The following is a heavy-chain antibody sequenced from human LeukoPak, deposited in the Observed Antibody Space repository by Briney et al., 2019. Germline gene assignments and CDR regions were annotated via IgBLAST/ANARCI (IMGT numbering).Heavy chain of an antibody. Sequence: GGSLRLSCAASGFTFDDYAMHWVRQAPGKGLEWVSAISGSGGSTYYADSVKGRFTISRDNSKNTLYLQMNSLRAEDTAVYYCAKELGITMIVVDDAFDIWGQGTMVTVSS. CDR2: ISGSGGST. J-gene: IGHJ3*02. V-gene: IGHV3-23*01. CDR3: AKELGITMIVVDDAFDI. CDR1: GFTFDDYA. D-gene: IGHD3-22*01.